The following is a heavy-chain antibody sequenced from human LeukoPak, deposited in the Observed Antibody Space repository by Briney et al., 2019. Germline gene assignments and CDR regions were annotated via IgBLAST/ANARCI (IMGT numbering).Heavy chain of an antibody. D-gene: IGHD2-2*01. CDR2: ISYDGSNK. V-gene: IGHV3-30-3*01. Sequence: PGGSLRLSCAASGFTFSSYAMHWVRQAPGKGLEWVAVISYDGSNKYYADSVKGRFTISRDNSKNTLYLQMNSLRAEDTAVYYCARDLEVVPAAMVGYRGQGTLVTVSS. CDR3: ARDLEVVPAAMVGY. J-gene: IGHJ4*02. CDR1: GFTFSSYA.